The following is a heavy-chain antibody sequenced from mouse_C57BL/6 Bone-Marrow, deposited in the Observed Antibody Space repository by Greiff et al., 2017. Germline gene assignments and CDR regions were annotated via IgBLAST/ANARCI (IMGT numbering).Heavy chain of an antibody. Sequence: VKLSCKASGYTFTSYWMHWVKQRPGQGLEWIGYINPSSGYTKYNQKFKDKATLTADKSSSTAYMQLSSLTYEDSAVYYCASGVLRRYFDVWGTGTTVTVSS. CDR1: GYTFTSYW. V-gene: IGHV1-7*01. CDR3: ASGVLRRYFDV. D-gene: IGHD1-1*01. J-gene: IGHJ1*03. CDR2: INPSSGYT.